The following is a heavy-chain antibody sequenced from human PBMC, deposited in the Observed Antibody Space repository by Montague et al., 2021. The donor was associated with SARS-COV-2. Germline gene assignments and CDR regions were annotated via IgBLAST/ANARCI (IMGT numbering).Heavy chain of an antibody. CDR1: GFTFSNYG. CDR2: ISGGDDKT. V-gene: IGHV3-23*01. D-gene: IGHD3-10*01. CDR3: AKEPISGVRTPPFDY. J-gene: IGHJ4*02. Sequence: SLRLSCAASGFTFSNYGMSWVRQAPGKGLEWVSSISGGDDKTFYANAVRGRFTISRDNFKNTLYLQMNRLRVEDTAVYYCAKEPISGVRTPPFDYWGQGALVTVSS.